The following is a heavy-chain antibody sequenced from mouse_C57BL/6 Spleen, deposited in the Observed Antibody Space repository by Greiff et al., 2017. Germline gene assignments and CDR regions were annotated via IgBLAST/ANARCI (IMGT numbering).Heavy chain of an antibody. Sequence: QVQLKESGAELARPGASVKMSCKASGYTFTSYTMHWVKQRPGQGLEWIGYLNPSSGYTKYNQKFKDKATLTADKSSSTAYMQLSSLTSEDSAVYYCARADDYEGFAYWGQGTLVTVSA. CDR1: GYTFTSYT. CDR3: ARADDYEGFAY. V-gene: IGHV1-4*01. J-gene: IGHJ3*01. D-gene: IGHD2-4*01. CDR2: LNPSSGYT.